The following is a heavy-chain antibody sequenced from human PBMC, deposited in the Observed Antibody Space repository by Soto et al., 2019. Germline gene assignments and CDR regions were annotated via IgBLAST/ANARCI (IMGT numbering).Heavy chain of an antibody. Sequence: SETLSLTCTVSGGSISSGGYYWSWIRQHPGKGLEWIGYIYYSGSTYYNPSLKSRVTISVDTSKNQFSLKLSSVTAADTAVYYCARGNGGSGWYGYYYGMDVWGQGTTVTVS. CDR2: IYYSGST. D-gene: IGHD6-19*01. V-gene: IGHV4-31*03. CDR1: GGSISSGGYY. J-gene: IGHJ6*02. CDR3: ARGNGGSGWYGYYYGMDV.